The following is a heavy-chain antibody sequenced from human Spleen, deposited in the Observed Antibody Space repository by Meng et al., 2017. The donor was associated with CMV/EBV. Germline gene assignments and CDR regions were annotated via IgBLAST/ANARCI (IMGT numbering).Heavy chain of an antibody. CDR3: ARGRVVPVASRSYYGMDV. CDR1: GFTVSSNY. J-gene: IGHJ6*02. CDR2: IYSGGST. V-gene: IGHV3-66*01. Sequence: GESLKISCAASGFTVSSNYMSWVRQAPGKGLEWVSVIYSGGSTYYADSVKGRFTISRDNSRNTLYLQMNSLRVEDTAMYYCARGRVVPVASRSYYGMDVWGQGTTVTVSS. D-gene: IGHD2-2*01.